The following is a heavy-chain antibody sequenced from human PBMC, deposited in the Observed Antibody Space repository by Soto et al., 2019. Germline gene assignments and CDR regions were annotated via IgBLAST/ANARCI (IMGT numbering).Heavy chain of an antibody. V-gene: IGHV3-15*07. CDR3: TTDSTSIAAAGDYYYYGMDV. Sequence: EVQLVESGGGLVKPGGSLRLSCAASGFTFSNAWMNWVRQAPGKGLEWVGGIKSKTDGGTTDYAAPVKGRFTISRDDSKNTLYLQMNSLKTEDTAVYYCTTDSTSIAAAGDYYYYGMDVWGQGTTVTVSS. J-gene: IGHJ6*02. CDR2: IKSKTDGGTT. D-gene: IGHD6-13*01. CDR1: GFTFSNAW.